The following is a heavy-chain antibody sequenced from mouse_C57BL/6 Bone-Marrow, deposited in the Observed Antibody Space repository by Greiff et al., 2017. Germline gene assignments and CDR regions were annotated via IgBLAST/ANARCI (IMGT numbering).Heavy chain of an antibody. CDR2: INSDGGST. CDR3: ARPSNLAKDY. CDR1: EYEFPSHD. V-gene: IGHV5-2*01. J-gene: IGHJ2*01. Sequence: EVKLVESGGGLVQPGESLKLSCESNEYEFPSHDMSWVRKTPGKRLELVAAINSDGGSTNYTDTMERRFTISGDNTKNTLYLQMSSLSSEDTALYYCARPSNLAKDYWGQGTTLTVSS.